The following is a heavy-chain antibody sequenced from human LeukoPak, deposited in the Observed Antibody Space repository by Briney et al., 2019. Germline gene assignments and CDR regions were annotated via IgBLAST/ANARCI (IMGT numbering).Heavy chain of an antibody. CDR2: IYHSGST. J-gene: IGHJ4*02. D-gene: IGHD6-13*01. CDR3: ARDLATAFAY. V-gene: IGHV4-4*02. Sequence: SGGSLRLSCAASGFTVSSNYMSWVRQPPGKGLEWIGEIYHSGSTNYNPSLESRVTISVDKSNNQFSLKLSSVNAADTAVYYCARDLATAFAYWGQGTLVTVSS. CDR1: GFTVSSNY.